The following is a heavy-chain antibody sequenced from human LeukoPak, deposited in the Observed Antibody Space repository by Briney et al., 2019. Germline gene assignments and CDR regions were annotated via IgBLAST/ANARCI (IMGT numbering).Heavy chain of an antibody. CDR3: ARGEYDFWSGYDY. CDR1: GGSISSYY. CDR2: IYYSGST. V-gene: IGHV4-59*01. Sequence: PSETLFLTCTVSGGSISSYYWSWIRQPPGKGLEWIGYIYYSGSTNYNPSLKSRVTISVDTSKNQFSLKLSSVTAADTAVYYCARGEYDFWSGYDYWGQGTLVTVSS. J-gene: IGHJ4*02. D-gene: IGHD3-3*01.